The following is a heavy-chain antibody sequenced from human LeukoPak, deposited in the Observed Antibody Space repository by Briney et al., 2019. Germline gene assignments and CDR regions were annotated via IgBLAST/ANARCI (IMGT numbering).Heavy chain of an antibody. CDR2: IYHSGST. CDR3: AGRKKSVAVSFDY. V-gene: IGHV4-38-2*02. Sequence: SETLSLTCTVSGYSISSGYYWGWIRQPPGKGLEWIGSIYHSGSTYYNPSLKSRVTISVDTSKNQFSLKLSSVTAADTAVYYCAGRKKSVAVSFDYWGQGTLVTVSS. D-gene: IGHD6-19*01. J-gene: IGHJ4*02. CDR1: GYSISSGYY.